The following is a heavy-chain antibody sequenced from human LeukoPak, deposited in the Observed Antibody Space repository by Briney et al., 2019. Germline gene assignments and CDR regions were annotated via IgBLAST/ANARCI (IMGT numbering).Heavy chain of an antibody. J-gene: IGHJ2*01. CDR2: IYHSGST. CDR3: ARVRAYYDILTGYYPNWYFDL. Sequence: SETLSLTCTVSGYSISSGYYWGWIRQPPGKGLEWIGSIYHSGSTYYNPSLKGRVTISVDTSKNQFSLKLSSVTAADTAVYYCARVRAYYDILTGYYPNWYFDLWGRGALVTVSS. D-gene: IGHD3-9*01. V-gene: IGHV4-38-2*02. CDR1: GYSISSGYY.